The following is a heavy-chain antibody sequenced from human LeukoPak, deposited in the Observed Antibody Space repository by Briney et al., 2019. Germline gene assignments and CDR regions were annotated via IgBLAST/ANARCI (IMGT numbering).Heavy chain of an antibody. V-gene: IGHV1-2*02. J-gene: IGHJ4*02. D-gene: IGHD6-19*01. Sequence: ASVKVSCKSSGDTFTGYFVHWVRQAPGQGLEWMGWINPNSGGTNYAQKFQGRVTMTRDTSISIAYMELSRLRSDDTAVYYCARGVAGTPLTDYWGQGTLVTVSA. CDR1: GDTFTGYF. CDR2: INPNSGGT. CDR3: ARGVAGTPLTDY.